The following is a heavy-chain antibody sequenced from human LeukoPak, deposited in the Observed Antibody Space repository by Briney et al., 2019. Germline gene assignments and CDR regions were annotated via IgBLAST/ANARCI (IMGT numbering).Heavy chain of an antibody. Sequence: PGRSLRLSCAASGFMFSDYGMHWVRQAPGKGLEWVAAIWYDGSNIFYADSVKGRFTISRDNSKNALYLQMNSLRAEDTAGYYCAKEGDRGEALYYYYMDVWGNGTTVTVSS. CDR2: IWYDGSNI. CDR1: GFMFSDYG. D-gene: IGHD3-10*01. J-gene: IGHJ6*03. V-gene: IGHV3-33*06. CDR3: AKEGDRGEALYYYYMDV.